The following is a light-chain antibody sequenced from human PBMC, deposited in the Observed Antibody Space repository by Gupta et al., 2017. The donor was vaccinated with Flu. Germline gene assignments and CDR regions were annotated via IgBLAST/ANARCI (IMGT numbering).Light chain of an antibody. Sequence: QSALTQPASGSGSPGQSITISCTGTSSDVCGYNYVSWYQQHPCKPPKLMIYEVSNRPSGVSNRFSGSKSGNTASLTISGLQAEDEADYYCSSYTSSSTLGVVFGGGTKLTVL. CDR1: SSDVCGYNY. V-gene: IGLV2-14*01. CDR2: EVS. J-gene: IGLJ2*01. CDR3: SSYTSSSTLGVV.